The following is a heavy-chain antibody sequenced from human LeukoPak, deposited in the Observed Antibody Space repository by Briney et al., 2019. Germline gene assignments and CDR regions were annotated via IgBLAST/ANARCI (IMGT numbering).Heavy chain of an antibody. D-gene: IGHD2-2*01. Sequence: SETLSLTCTVSGGSISSGDYYWSWIRQPPGKGLEWIGYIYYSGSTYYNPSLKSRVTISVDASKNQFSLKLSSVTAADTAVYYCARDRIVVVPAAMREEITYYYYGMGVWGQGTTVTVSS. CDR1: GGSISSGDYY. CDR2: IYYSGST. J-gene: IGHJ6*02. V-gene: IGHV4-30-4*01. CDR3: ARDRIVVVPAAMREEITYYYYGMGV.